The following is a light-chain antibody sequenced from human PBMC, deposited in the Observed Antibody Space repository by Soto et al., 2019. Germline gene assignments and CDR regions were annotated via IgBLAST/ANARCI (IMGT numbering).Light chain of an antibody. V-gene: IGKV4-1*01. CDR3: QQYYNIPPLT. CDR2: WAS. Sequence: DIVMTQSPDSLAVSLGERATINCKSSQSVLYSSNNKNYLAWYQQKPGQPPKLLIYWASTRESGVPDRFSGSGSGTDFTLTISSLQAEDVAVYYCQQYYNIPPLTFGGGTKVEIK. CDR1: QSVLYSSNNKNY. J-gene: IGKJ4*01.